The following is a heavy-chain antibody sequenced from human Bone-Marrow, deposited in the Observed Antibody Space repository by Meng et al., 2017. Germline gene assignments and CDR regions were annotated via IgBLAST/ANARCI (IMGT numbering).Heavy chain of an antibody. CDR3: ARDRAAAGPYDAFDI. Sequence: PGKGLEWVSSISSSSSYIYYADSVKGRFTISRDNAKNSLYLQMNSLRAEDTAVYYCARDRAAAGPYDAFDIWGQGTMVTVSS. CDR2: ISSSSSYI. V-gene: IGHV3-21*01. D-gene: IGHD6-13*01. J-gene: IGHJ3*02.